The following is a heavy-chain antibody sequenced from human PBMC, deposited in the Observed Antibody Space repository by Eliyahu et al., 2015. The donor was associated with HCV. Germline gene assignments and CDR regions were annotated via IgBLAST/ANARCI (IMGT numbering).Heavy chain of an antibody. Sequence: EVQLVESGGGLVQPGRSLRLSCTASGFTFGDYAMSWFRQAPGKGLEWVGFIRSKAYGGTTEYAASVKGRFTISRDDSKSIAYLQVNSLKTEDTAVYYCTRGSSGWYPPYYFDYWGQGTLVTVSS. CDR2: IRSKAYGGTT. CDR1: GFTFGDYA. D-gene: IGHD6-13*01. J-gene: IGHJ4*02. CDR3: TRGSSGWYPPYYFDY. V-gene: IGHV3-49*03.